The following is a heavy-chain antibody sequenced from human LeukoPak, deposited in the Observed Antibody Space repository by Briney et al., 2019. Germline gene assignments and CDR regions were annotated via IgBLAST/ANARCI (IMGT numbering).Heavy chain of an antibody. J-gene: IGHJ4*02. CDR1: GGSISSSNW. CDR3: ARSHGFLAYCGGDCYSIFDY. Sequence: PSETLSLTCAVSGGSISSSNWWSWVRQPPGKGLEWIGEIYHSGSTNYNPSLKSRVTISVDKSKNQFSLKLSSVTAADTAVYYCARSHGFLAYCGGDCYSIFDYWGQGTLVTVSS. CDR2: IYHSGST. V-gene: IGHV4-4*02. D-gene: IGHD2-21*02.